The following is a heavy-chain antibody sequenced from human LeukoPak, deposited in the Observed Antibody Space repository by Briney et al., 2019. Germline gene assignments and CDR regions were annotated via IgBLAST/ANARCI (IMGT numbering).Heavy chain of an antibody. CDR1: GGSISSSSYC. V-gene: IGHV4-39*02. CDR2: IYYSGST. CDR3: AREKLRSWFDP. Sequence: SETLSLTCTVSGGSISSSSYCWGWIRQPPGKGLEWIGSIYYSGSTYYNPSLKSRVTISVDTSKNRFSLKLSSVTAADTAVYYCAREKLRSWFDPWGQGTLVTVSS. J-gene: IGHJ5*02. D-gene: IGHD4-17*01.